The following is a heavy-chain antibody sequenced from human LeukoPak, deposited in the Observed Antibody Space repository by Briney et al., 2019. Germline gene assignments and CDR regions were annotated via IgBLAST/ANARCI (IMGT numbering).Heavy chain of an antibody. D-gene: IGHD6-6*01. CDR3: ARLSIAARRDY. V-gene: IGHV4-39*01. CDR1: GGSISSSSYY. J-gene: IGHJ4*02. CDR2: IYYSGST. Sequence: SETLSLTCTVSGGSISSSSYYWGWIRQPPGKGLEWIGSIYYSGSTYYNPSLKSRVTISVDTSKNQFSLKLSSVTAADTAVYYCARLSIAARRDYWGQGTLVTVSS.